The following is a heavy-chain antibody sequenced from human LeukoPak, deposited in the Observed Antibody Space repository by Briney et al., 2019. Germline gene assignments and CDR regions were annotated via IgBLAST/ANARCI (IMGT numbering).Heavy chain of an antibody. CDR3: ARGENGSFDH. D-gene: IGHD3-10*01. J-gene: IGHJ4*02. V-gene: IGHV3-11*01. Sequence: GGSLRLSCTGSGVTFEDYYLSWIRQAPGKGLEWISYVSSTGGDKLYADPVKGRFTISRDNARNSLYMEMNDLIAEDTAFYYCARGENGSFDHWGQGTLVIVSS. CDR2: VSSTGGDK. CDR1: GVTFEDYY.